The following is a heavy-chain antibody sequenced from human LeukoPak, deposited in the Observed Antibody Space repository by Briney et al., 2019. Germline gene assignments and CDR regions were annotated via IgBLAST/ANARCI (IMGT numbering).Heavy chain of an antibody. CDR1: AGSFSGYY. CDR3: ARGHYVVVPAGDLYYYYYMDL. V-gene: IGHV4-34*01. Sequence: PSETLSLTCARYAGSFSGYYWSWIRQPPGKGLEWMGEINHSGSTNYNPSLKSRVTISVDTSKNQFSLKLSSVTAADTAVYYCARGHYVVVPAGDLYYYYYMDLWGKGTTVTVSS. CDR2: INHSGST. J-gene: IGHJ6*03. D-gene: IGHD2-2*01.